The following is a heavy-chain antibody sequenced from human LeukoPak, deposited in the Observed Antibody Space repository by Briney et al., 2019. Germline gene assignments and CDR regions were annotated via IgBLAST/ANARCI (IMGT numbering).Heavy chain of an antibody. CDR1: GFAFDDHG. V-gene: IGHV3-20*04. Sequence: PGGSLGLSCTTSGFAFDDHGMSWVRQVPGKGLEWVSGINWNGGSTGYADPLRGRFTISRDNAKNSLYLQMDSLRAEDTALYYCARAPITSPFYFDYWGQGTLVTVSS. CDR3: ARAPITSPFYFDY. D-gene: IGHD2-2*01. J-gene: IGHJ4*02. CDR2: INWNGGST.